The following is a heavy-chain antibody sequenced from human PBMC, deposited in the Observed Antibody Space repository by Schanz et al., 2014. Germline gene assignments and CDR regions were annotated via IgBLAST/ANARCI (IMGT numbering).Heavy chain of an antibody. CDR2: IYYSGST. CDR3: ARLWGGWRIPDY. CDR1: GDSISSTSYY. D-gene: IGHD6-19*01. V-gene: IGHV4-39*01. J-gene: IGHJ4*02. Sequence: QLQMQESGPGLVKPSETLSLTCSVSGDSISSTSYYWGWIRQPPGKGLEWIGSIYYSGSTYYNASLKCRVTISVDTSKNHSSLKLNSVTAADSAVYYCARLWGGWRIPDYWGQGTLVTVSS.